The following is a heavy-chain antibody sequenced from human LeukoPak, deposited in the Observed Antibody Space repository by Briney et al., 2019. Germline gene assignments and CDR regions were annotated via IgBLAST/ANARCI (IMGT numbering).Heavy chain of an antibody. Sequence: SETLSLTCSVSGGSISSFYWTWIRQSAGKGLEWIGRVYASGSADYNPSLKSRLTLSLDTSKNQFSLRLNSVTAADTAVYYCARSARFYYFYMDVWGKGTAVTVSS. CDR1: GGSISSFY. J-gene: IGHJ6*03. CDR2: VYASGSA. CDR3: ARSARFYYFYMDV. V-gene: IGHV4-4*07.